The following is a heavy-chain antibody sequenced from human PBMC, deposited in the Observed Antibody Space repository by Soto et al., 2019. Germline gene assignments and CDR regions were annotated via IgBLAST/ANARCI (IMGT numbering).Heavy chain of an antibody. Sequence: QVQLLESGPGLVKPSQTLSLTCSVSGDSISTVDYFWAWIRQPPGQALEYIGYIYKSATTYYNPSFECRFAISLDTSKSQFSLNVTSVTAADTAVYFCARGRYCLTGRCFPNWFDSWGQGTLVTVSS. D-gene: IGHD2-15*01. J-gene: IGHJ5*01. CDR3: ARGRYCLTGRCFPNWFDS. CDR1: GDSISTVDYF. V-gene: IGHV4-30-4*01. CDR2: IYKSATT.